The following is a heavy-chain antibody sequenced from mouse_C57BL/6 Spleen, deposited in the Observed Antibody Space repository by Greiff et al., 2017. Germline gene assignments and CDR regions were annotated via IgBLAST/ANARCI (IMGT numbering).Heavy chain of an antibody. V-gene: IGHV5-17*01. J-gene: IGHJ2*01. CDR3: ARGHYDYGDY. D-gene: IGHD2-4*01. Sequence: EVLLVESGGGLVKPGGSLTLSCAASGFTFSDYGMHWVRQAPEKGLEWVAYISSGSSTIYYADTVKGRFTISRDNAKNTLFLQMTSLRSADTAMYYCARGHYDYGDYWGQGTTLTVSS. CDR1: GFTFSDYG. CDR2: ISSGSSTI.